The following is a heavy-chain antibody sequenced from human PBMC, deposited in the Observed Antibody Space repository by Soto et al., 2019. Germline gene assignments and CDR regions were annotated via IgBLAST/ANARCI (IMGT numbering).Heavy chain of an antibody. V-gene: IGHV3-48*01. CDR2: ISSSSSTI. CDR1: GFTFSSYS. Sequence: GGSLRLSCAASGFTFSSYSMNWVRQAPGKGLEWVSYISSSSSTIYYADSVKGRFTISRDNAKNSLYLLMNSLRAEDTAVYYCARDLLPHCSSTSCYDPAAGSLPGYYYMDVWGKGTTVTVSS. J-gene: IGHJ6*03. CDR3: ARDLLPHCSSTSCYDPAAGSLPGYYYMDV. D-gene: IGHD2-2*01.